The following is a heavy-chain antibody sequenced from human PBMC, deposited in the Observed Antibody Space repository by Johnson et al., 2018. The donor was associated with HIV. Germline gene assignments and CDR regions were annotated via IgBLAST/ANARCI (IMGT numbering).Heavy chain of an antibody. CDR3: ASGEDYCCNYVALDI. CDR1: GFTFNTYA. J-gene: IGHJ3*02. D-gene: IGHD4-23*01. Sequence: VQLVESGGGVVQPGRSLRLSCAASGFTFNTYAMHWVRQAPGKGLEWVALISYDGSKKYYADSVKGRFAISSDNSKNTLNLQMNSLRAEETAVYYCASGEDYCCNYVALDIWGQGTMVTVSS. CDR2: ISYDGSKK. V-gene: IGHV3-30*09.